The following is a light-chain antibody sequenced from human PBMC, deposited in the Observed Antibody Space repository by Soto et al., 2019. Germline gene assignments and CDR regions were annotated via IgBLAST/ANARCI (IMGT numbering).Light chain of an antibody. Sequence: QSVLTQPPSVSGAPGQRVTISCTGSSSNIGAGYDVHWYQQLPGTAPKLLIYGNSNRPSGVPDRFSASKSGTSASLAITGLQAEDEADYYCQSHDSSLSDYVFGTGTKVT. CDR3: QSHDSSLSDYV. CDR2: GNS. J-gene: IGLJ1*01. V-gene: IGLV1-40*01. CDR1: SSNIGAGYD.